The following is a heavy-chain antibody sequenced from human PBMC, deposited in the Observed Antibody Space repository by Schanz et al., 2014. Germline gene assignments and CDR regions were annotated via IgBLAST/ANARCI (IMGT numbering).Heavy chain of an antibody. J-gene: IGHJ3*02. D-gene: IGHD2-8*02. CDR1: GGSISTYY. CDR2: INYSGN. V-gene: IGHV4-59*01. Sequence: QVQLQESGPGLVKPSETLSLTCSVSGGSISTYYWSWIRQPPGKGLEWIGNINYSGNTYNPSLKSRVTISVDTSKNQFSLKLTSVTAADTAVYFCARALAYWDAFDTWGQGTMVTVSS. CDR3: ARALAYWDAFDT.